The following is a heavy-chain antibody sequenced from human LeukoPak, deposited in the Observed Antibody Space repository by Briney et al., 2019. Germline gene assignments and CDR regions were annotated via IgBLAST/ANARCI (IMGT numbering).Heavy chain of an antibody. D-gene: IGHD3-3*01. V-gene: IGHV3-23*01. CDR1: GFTFSSYA. J-gene: IGHJ4*02. CDR3: AKSIFGVVIGDTI. CDR2: ISGSGGST. Sequence: GGSLRLSCGASGFTFSSYAMSWVPQAPGKGLEWVSAISGSGGSTYYADSVKGRFTISRDNSKNTLYLQMNSLRAEDTAVYYCAKSIFGVVIGDTIWGQGTLVTVSS.